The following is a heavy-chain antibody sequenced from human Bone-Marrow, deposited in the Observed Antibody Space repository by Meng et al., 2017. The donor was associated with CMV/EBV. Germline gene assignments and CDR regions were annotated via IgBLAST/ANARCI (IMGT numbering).Heavy chain of an antibody. V-gene: IGHV3-72*01. CDR3: ARDPRLHYSGSYEGPSNYFDY. Sequence: GESLKISCAGSVFIFSDYYIDWVREAPGKVLEWVGRAGNKANRYTTEYAASVTGRFTFSRDYTGNSLYLQMNRLKSEDTAVYDCARDPRLHYSGSYEGPSNYFDYWGQGTLVTVSS. CDR1: VFIFSDYY. CDR2: AGNKANRYTT. D-gene: IGHD1-26*01. J-gene: IGHJ4*02.